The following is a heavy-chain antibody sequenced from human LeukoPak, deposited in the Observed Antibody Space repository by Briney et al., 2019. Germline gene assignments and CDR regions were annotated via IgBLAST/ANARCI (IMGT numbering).Heavy chain of an antibody. CDR1: GGTFSSYA. Sequence: ASVKVSCKASGGTFSSYAISWVRQAPGQGLEWIGGIIPIFGTANYAQKFQGRVTITADESTSTAYMELSSLRSEDTAVYYCARALAVAGGYYYYGMDVWGQGTTVTVSS. V-gene: IGHV1-69*13. CDR3: ARALAVAGGYYYYGMDV. D-gene: IGHD6-19*01. J-gene: IGHJ6*02. CDR2: IIPIFGTA.